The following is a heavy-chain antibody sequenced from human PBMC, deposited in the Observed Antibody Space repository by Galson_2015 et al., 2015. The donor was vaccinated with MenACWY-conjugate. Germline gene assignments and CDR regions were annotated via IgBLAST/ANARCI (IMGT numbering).Heavy chain of an antibody. CDR2: ISGSGGST. CDR3: AKVTLSGSYYSGFDY. J-gene: IGHJ4*02. D-gene: IGHD1-26*01. CDR1: GFTFSSYA. V-gene: IGHV3-23*01. Sequence: SLRLSCAASGFTFSSYAMSWVRQAPGKGLEWVSAISGSGGSTYYADSVKGRFTISRDNSKNTLYLQMNSLRAEDTAVYYCAKVTLSGSYYSGFDYWGQGTLVTVSS.